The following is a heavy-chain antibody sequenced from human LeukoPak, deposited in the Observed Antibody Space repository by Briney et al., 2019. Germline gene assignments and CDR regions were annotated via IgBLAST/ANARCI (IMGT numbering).Heavy chain of an antibody. CDR1: GYGLTDYA. D-gene: IGHD6-19*01. J-gene: IGHJ4*02. CDR2: ISAYNGNT. CDR3: ARDYSSGWWVPFDY. Sequence: ASVKVSCKASGYGLTDYAMNWVRQAPGQGLEWMGWISAYNGNTNYAQKLQGRVTMTTDTSTSTAYMELRSLRSDDTAVYYCARDYSSGWWVPFDYWGQGTLVTVSS. V-gene: IGHV1-18*01.